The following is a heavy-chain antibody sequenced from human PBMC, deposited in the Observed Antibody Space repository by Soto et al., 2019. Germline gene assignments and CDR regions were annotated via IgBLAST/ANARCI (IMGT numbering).Heavy chain of an antibody. V-gene: IGHV3-23*01. J-gene: IGHJ4*02. Sequence: GGSLRLSCAASGFKFSNYAMSWVRQAPGKGLEWVSLISATGGGTYYADSVKGRFTIARDNSHNTLYLQVHSLTAENTAVYYCAKDRRAGGNSAFYFDFWGQGAQVTVSS. CDR1: GFKFSNYA. D-gene: IGHD3-16*01. CDR2: ISATGGGT. CDR3: AKDRRAGGNSAFYFDF.